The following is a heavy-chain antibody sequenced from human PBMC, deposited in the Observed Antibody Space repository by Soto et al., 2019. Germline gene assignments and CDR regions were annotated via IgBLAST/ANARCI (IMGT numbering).Heavy chain of an antibody. J-gene: IGHJ4*02. CDR1: GYTFTRFG. Sequence: QVQLVQSGTEVKKPGASVKVSCKASGYTFTRFGINWVRQAPGQGLEWMGWISGHNGNTHSAQNFQGRVTVTTDTSTNTAYMELRGPRSDDTAVYYCPRDFEAGGQLVGGFDFWGQGTLVTVSS. V-gene: IGHV1-18*01. D-gene: IGHD6-6*01. CDR2: ISGHNGNT. CDR3: PRDFEAGGQLVGGFDF.